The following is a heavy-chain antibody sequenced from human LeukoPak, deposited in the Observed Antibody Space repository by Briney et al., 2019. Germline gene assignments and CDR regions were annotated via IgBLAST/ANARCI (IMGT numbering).Heavy chain of an antibody. D-gene: IGHD4-17*01. J-gene: IGHJ3*02. Sequence: PSQTLSLTCTVSRGSISSGDYYWSWIRQPPGKGLEWIGYILYSGSTYHNPSLKSRVTISVDTSKNQFSLRLSSVTAADTAVYYCSKQNYGDYAFDIWGPGTMVTVS. CDR2: ILYSGST. CDR1: RGSISSGDYY. CDR3: SKQNYGDYAFDI. V-gene: IGHV4-30-4*01.